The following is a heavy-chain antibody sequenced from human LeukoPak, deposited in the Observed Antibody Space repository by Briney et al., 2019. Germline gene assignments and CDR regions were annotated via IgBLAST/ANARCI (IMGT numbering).Heavy chain of an antibody. CDR2: IYSGGST. CDR1: GFTVSSNY. V-gene: IGHV3-66*02. Sequence: PGGSLRLSCAASGFTVSSNYMSWVRQAPGKGLEWVSVIYSGGSTYYADSVKGRFTISRDNSKSTLYLQMNSLRAEDTAVYYCASARIAAAGYFDYWGQGTLVTVSS. CDR3: ASARIAAAGYFDY. J-gene: IGHJ4*02. D-gene: IGHD6-13*01.